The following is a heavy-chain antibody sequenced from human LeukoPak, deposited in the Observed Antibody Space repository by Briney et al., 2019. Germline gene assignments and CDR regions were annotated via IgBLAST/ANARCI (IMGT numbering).Heavy chain of an antibody. CDR1: GFSFRSYA. V-gene: IGHV3-23*01. J-gene: IGHJ4*02. Sequence: GGSLTLSCAASGFSFRSYAMSWVRQAPGKGLEWVSVISGSGGSIYYADSVKGRITISRDNSENTLSLRMTSLRAEDTAIYYCAKNPDIVATHNYFDHWGQGTLATVSS. CDR2: ISGSGGSI. D-gene: IGHD5-12*01. CDR3: AKNPDIVATHNYFDH.